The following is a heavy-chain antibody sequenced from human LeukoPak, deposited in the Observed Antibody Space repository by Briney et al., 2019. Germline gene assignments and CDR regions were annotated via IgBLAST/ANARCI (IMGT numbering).Heavy chain of an antibody. CDR3: ARGGTVTTGRSFDP. J-gene: IGHJ5*02. V-gene: IGHV1-2*02. CDR2: MNPNNGAT. CDR1: GYSFTGSY. Sequence: ASVKVSCKASGYSFTGSYLHWVRQAPGQGLEWMGWMNPNNGATKYAQNFQGRVTMARDTSISTAYLDLSNLRFGDTAVYYCARGGTVTTGRSFDPWGQGTLVIVSS. D-gene: IGHD4-17*01.